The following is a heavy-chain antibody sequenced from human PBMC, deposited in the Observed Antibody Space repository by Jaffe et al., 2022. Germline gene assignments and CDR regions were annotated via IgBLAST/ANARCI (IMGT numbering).Heavy chain of an antibody. V-gene: IGHV3-48*03. J-gene: IGHJ6*03. CDR2: ISSSGETI. D-gene: IGHD4-17*01. Sequence: EVQLVESGGGLVQPGGSLRLSCAVSGFTLSSYEMNWVRQAPGKGLDWVSYISSSGETILYADSVKGRFTISRDDAKNSVYLQMNSLRAEDTAVYYCARDHTDYFFYMDVWGKGTTVTVSS. CDR3: ARDHTDYFFYMDV. CDR1: GFTLSSYE.